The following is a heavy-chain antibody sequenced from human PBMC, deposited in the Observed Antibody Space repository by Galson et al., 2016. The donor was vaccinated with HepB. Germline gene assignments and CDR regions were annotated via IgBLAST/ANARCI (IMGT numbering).Heavy chain of an antibody. CDR1: GFTFSDYW. D-gene: IGHD5-18*01. CDR2: IRPEGRGK. Sequence: SLRLSCAASGFTFSDYWMNWGRQAPGKGLEWVANIRPEGRGKHSVDSVKGRLTISSDTPKKARYLQMNILRGEDTAVYYCARGLDATMGGGWHYGMDVWGQGTTVTVSS. CDR3: ARGLDATMGGGWHYGMDV. J-gene: IGHJ6*02. V-gene: IGHV3-7*01.